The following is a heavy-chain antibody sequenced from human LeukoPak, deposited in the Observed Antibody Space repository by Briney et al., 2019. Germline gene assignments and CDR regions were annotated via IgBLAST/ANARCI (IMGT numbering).Heavy chain of an antibody. Sequence: ASVKVSCKASGYSFTNYAMNWVRQAPGQGLEWMGWIHPSTGNPTYAQGFTGRFVFSLDTSVSTTYLQISSLKAEDTAVYFCARAFQSLGGLSLPDYWGQGTVVPVSS. CDR1: GYSFTNYA. CDR3: ARAFQSLGGLSLPDY. J-gene: IGHJ3*01. D-gene: IGHD3-16*02. V-gene: IGHV7-4-1*02. CDR2: IHPSTGNP.